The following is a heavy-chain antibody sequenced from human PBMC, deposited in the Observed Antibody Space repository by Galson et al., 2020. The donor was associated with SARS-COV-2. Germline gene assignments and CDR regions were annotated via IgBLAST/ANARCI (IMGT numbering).Heavy chain of an antibody. CDR2: IKQDGSEK. D-gene: IGHD5-12*01. Sequence: LSLTCAASGFTFSSYWMSWVRQAPGKGLEWVANIKQDGSEKYYVDSVKGRFTISRDNAKNSLYLQMNSLRAEDTAVYYCARIQGRYSGYDDYYMDVWGKGTTVTISS. CDR1: GFTFSSYW. J-gene: IGHJ6*03. CDR3: ARIQGRYSGYDDYYMDV. V-gene: IGHV3-7*01.